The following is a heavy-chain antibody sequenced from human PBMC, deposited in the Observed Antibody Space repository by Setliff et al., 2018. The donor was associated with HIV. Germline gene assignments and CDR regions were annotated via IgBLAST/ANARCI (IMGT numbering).Heavy chain of an antibody. D-gene: IGHD2-2*01. CDR1: GFTFSSYA. CDR2: ISGSGGST. CDR3: AKDHLVVVPADNDWFDP. Sequence: GESLKISCAASGFTFSSYAMSWVRQAPGKGLEWVSAISGSGGSTYYADSVKGRFTISRDNSKNTLYLQMNSLRAEDTAVYYCAKDHLVVVPADNDWFDPWGQGTLVTVSS. V-gene: IGHV3-23*01. J-gene: IGHJ5*02.